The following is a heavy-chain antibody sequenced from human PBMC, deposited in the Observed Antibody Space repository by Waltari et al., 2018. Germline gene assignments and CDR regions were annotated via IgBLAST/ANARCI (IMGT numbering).Heavy chain of an antibody. CDR1: GFTFSSYA. CDR2: ISGSGGST. J-gene: IGHJ4*02. D-gene: IGHD3-10*01. Sequence: EVQLLESGGGLVQPGGSLRLSCAASGFTFSSYAMSWVRRAQGKGLEWVSAISGSGGSTYYADSVKGRFTISRDNSKNTLYLQMNSLRAEDTAVYYCAKNYGSGSVYFDYWGQGTLVTVSS. V-gene: IGHV3-23*01. CDR3: AKNYGSGSVYFDY.